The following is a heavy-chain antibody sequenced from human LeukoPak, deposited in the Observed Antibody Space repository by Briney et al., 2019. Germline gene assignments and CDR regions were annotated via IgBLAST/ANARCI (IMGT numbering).Heavy chain of an antibody. CDR2: ISSNGGST. J-gene: IGHJ4*02. D-gene: IGHD4-23*01. CDR1: GFTFSSYA. V-gene: IGHV3-64*01. Sequence: GGSLRLSCAASGFTFSSYAMHWVRQAPGKGLEYVSAISSNGGSTYYANSVKGRFTISRDNSKNTLYLQMGSLRAGDMAVYYCARSRWYSPFDYWGQGTLVTVSS. CDR3: ARSRWYSPFDY.